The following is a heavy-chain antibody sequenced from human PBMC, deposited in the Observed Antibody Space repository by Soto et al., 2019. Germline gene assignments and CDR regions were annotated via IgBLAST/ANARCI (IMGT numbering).Heavy chain of an antibody. CDR3: ARYMFAYSDYFFVLDP. CDR1: GGSIIGYY. J-gene: IGHJ5*02. D-gene: IGHD3-16*01. Sequence: SETLSVTCTVSGGSIIGYYWSWIRQPPWKGLEWIGYIYYSGSTNYNPSLKSRVDISVDTSKNQFSLKLRSVTAADTAVYYCARYMFAYSDYFFVLDPWGQGTLVTVSS. CDR2: IYYSGST. V-gene: IGHV4-59*01.